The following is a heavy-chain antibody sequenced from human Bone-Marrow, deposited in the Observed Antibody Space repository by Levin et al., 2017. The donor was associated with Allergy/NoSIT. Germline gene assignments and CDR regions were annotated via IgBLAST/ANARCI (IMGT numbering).Heavy chain of an antibody. D-gene: IGHD6-6*01. CDR2: ISYDGSNK. J-gene: IGHJ4*02. CDR1: GFTFSSYA. Sequence: PGGSLRLSCAASGFTFSSYAMHWVRQAPGKGLEWVAVISYDGSNKYYADSVKGRFTISRDNSKNTLYLQMNSLRAEDTAVYYCARDHRMYSSSVPYWGQGTLVTVSS. V-gene: IGHV3-30-3*01. CDR3: ARDHRMYSSSVPY.